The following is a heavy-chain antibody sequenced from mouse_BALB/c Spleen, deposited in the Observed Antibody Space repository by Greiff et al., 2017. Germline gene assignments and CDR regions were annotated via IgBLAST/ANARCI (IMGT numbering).Heavy chain of an antibody. CDR3: AREGLEGPMDY. CDR2: INPSTGYT. J-gene: IGHJ4*01. V-gene: IGHV1-7*01. CDR1: GYTFTSYW. Sequence: QVQLKQSGADLAKPGASVKMSCKASGYTFTSYWMHWVKQRPGQGLEWIGYINPSTGYTEYNQKFKDKATLTADKSSSTAYMQLSSLTSEDSAVYYCAREGLEGPMDYWGQGTSVTVSS.